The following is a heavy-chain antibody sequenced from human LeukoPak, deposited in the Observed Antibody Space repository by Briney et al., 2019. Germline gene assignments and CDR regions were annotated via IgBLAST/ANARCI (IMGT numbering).Heavy chain of an antibody. CDR1: GFTFSNYG. Sequence: GGSLRLSCAASGFTFSNYGIHWVRQAPGKGLEWVAVISYGGSNKYYADSVKGRFTISRDNSKNTLYLQMNSLRAEDTAVYYCARGDIVVVPAAPFDYWGQGTLVTVSS. J-gene: IGHJ4*02. CDR3: ARGDIVVVPAAPFDY. CDR2: ISYGGSNK. D-gene: IGHD2-2*01. V-gene: IGHV3-30*19.